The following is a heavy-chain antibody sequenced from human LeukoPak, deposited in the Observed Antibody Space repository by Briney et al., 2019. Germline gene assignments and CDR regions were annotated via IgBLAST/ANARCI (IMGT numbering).Heavy chain of an antibody. D-gene: IGHD3-10*01. Sequence: GGSLRLSCVVSGFTLRSYAMTWVRQAPGKGLEWVSAIGGSGANTYYADSVKGRFTISRDNSKNTLYLQMDSLRADDTAVYYCAKNGGDSYGTGHFDCWGQGTLVTVSS. CDR1: GFTLRSYA. CDR3: AKNGGDSYGTGHFDC. V-gene: IGHV3-23*01. CDR2: IGGSGANT. J-gene: IGHJ4*02.